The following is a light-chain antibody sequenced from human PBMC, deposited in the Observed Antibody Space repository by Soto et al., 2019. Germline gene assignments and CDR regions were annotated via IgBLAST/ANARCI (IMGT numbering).Light chain of an antibody. Sequence: QSLLPQPSSVSGSPGQSITISCTGTSSDVGAYQYVSWYQQYPGKAPKLMIYDVSNRPSGVSNRFSGSKSGNTASLTISGLQAEDEADYYCNSYTSSSSYVFGTGTKVTVL. J-gene: IGLJ1*01. V-gene: IGLV2-14*01. CDR3: NSYTSSSSYV. CDR1: SSDVGAYQY. CDR2: DVS.